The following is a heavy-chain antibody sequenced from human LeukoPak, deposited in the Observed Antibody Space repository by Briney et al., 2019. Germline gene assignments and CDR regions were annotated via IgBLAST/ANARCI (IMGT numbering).Heavy chain of an antibody. Sequence: TGGSLRLSCAACGFTFSSYGMHWVRQAPGKELEWVAVISYDGSNKYYADSVKGRFAISRDNSKNMLYLQMNSLRAEDTAVYYCAKVASGYFYYYGMDVWGQGTTVTVSS. V-gene: IGHV3-30*18. D-gene: IGHD3-22*01. J-gene: IGHJ6*02. CDR1: GFTFSSYG. CDR2: ISYDGSNK. CDR3: AKVASGYFYYYGMDV.